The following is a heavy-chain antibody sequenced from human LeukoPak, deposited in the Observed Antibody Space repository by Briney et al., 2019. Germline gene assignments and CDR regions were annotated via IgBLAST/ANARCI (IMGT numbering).Heavy chain of an antibody. J-gene: IGHJ4*02. D-gene: IGHD6-6*01. Sequence: ASVKVSCKASGYTFTSYGISWVRQAPGQGLEWMGWISAYNGNTNYAQKLQGRVTMTTDTSTSTAYMELRSLRSDDTAVYYCARAFSRSYTSALLYGYSSSSSFVLFDYWGQGTLVTVSS. CDR2: ISAYNGNT. V-gene: IGHV1-18*01. CDR1: GYTFTSYG. CDR3: ARAFSRSYTSALLYGYSSSSSFVLFDY.